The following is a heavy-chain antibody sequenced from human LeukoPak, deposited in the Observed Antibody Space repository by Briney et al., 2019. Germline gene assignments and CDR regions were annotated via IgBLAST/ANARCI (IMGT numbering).Heavy chain of an antibody. D-gene: IGHD3-3*01. CDR1: GFTFSTYS. V-gene: IGHV3-21*05. Sequence: GGSLRLSCAASGFTFSTYSMNWVRKAPGMGLEWVSYFSRTGSFIYYADSVKGRFTVSRDNAKNSLYLQMNSLRAEDTAVYYWARDFLDGFYFDYWGQGILVTVSS. CDR2: FSRTGSFI. CDR3: ARDFLDGFYFDY. J-gene: IGHJ4*02.